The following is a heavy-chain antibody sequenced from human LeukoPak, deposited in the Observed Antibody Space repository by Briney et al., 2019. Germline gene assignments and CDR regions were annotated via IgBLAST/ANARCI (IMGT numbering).Heavy chain of an antibody. Sequence: SETLSLTCTVSGGSISSYCWSWIRQPPGKGLEWIGYIYYSGSTNYNPSLNSRVTISEDTSKNQFYLNLSSVTAADTAVYYCARRYYYNLGSFPFDFWGQGTLVTVSS. CDR1: GGSISSYC. D-gene: IGHD3-10*01. CDR3: ARRYYYNLGSFPFDF. CDR2: IYYSGST. J-gene: IGHJ4*02. V-gene: IGHV4-59*12.